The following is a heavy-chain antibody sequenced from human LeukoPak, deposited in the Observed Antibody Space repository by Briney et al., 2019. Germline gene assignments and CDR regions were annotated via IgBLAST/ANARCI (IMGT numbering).Heavy chain of an antibody. CDR3: ARVPYGLFSYYFDY. V-gene: IGHV1-18*01. J-gene: IGHJ4*02. CDR2: ISAYNGNT. CDR1: GYTFTSYG. Sequence: ASVKVSCKASGYTFTSYGISWVRQAPGQGLEWMGWISAYNGNTNYAQKLQGRVTMTTDTSTSTAYMELRSLRSDDTAVYYCARVPYGLFSYYFDYWGQGTLVTVSS. D-gene: IGHD4-17*01.